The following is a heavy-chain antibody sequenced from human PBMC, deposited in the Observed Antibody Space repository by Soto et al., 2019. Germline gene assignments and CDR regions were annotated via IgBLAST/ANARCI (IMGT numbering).Heavy chain of an antibody. Sequence: GGPVKGSFKGSGYTFTRYYMHWGRQALGQGLEWMGWINPNSGGTNYAQKFQGWVTMTRDTSISTAYMELSRLRSDDTAVYYCARAGYSSGWLAFDIWGQGTMVTVSS. CDR1: GYTFTRYY. D-gene: IGHD6-19*01. CDR2: INPNSGGT. J-gene: IGHJ3*02. V-gene: IGHV1-2*04. CDR3: ARAGYSSGWLAFDI.